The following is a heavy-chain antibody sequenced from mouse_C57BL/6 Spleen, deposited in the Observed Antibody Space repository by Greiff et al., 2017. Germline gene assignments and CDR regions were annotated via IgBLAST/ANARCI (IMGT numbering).Heavy chain of an antibody. J-gene: IGHJ2*01. CDR2: IRSRSSNYAT. Sequence: EVQLVESGGGLVQPKGSLKLSCAASGFTFTTYAMHWVRQAPGKGLEWVARIRSRSSNYATSYADSVKARFTISSDDSQSMLYLQMNNLNTDDTAMYYCVRDNYDRYYFDYWGQGTTLTVSS. CDR3: VRDNYDRYYFDY. D-gene: IGHD2-4*01. CDR1: GFTFTTYA. V-gene: IGHV10-3*01.